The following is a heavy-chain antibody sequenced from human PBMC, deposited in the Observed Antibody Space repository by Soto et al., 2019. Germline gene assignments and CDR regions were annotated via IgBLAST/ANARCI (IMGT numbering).Heavy chain of an antibody. Sequence: QVQLQESGPGLVTPSETLSLTCTVSGGSISSYYWSWIRQPPGKGLEWIGYIYYTGRTSNNPSPKILVTKYENPSTNPFSLTLSSVTAADTAVYYCARQPWQQLVWAFDIWGQGTMVTVFS. CDR1: GGSISSYY. D-gene: IGHD6-13*01. V-gene: IGHV4-59*08. CDR2: IYYTGRT. CDR3: ARQPWQQLVWAFDI. J-gene: IGHJ3*02.